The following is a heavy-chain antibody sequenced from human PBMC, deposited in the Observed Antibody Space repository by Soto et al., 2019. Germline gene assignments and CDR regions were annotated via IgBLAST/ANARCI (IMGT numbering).Heavy chain of an antibody. CDR3: AATECAYYGSGSYYRARFDY. CDR2: INHSGST. CDR1: GGSFSGYY. J-gene: IGHJ4*02. V-gene: IGHV4-34*01. Sequence: QVQLQQWGAGLLKPSETLSLTCAVYGGSFSGYYWSWIRQPPGKGLEWIGEINHSGSTNYNPSLKSRVTISVDTSKNQFSLKLSSVTAADTAVYYCAATECAYYGSGSYYRARFDYWGQGTLVTVSS. D-gene: IGHD3-10*01.